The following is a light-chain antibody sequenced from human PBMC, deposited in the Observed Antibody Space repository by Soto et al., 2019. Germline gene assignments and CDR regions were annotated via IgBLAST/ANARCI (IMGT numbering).Light chain of an antibody. V-gene: IGKV3-15*01. CDR2: YTS. CDR1: QSLTSN. J-gene: IGKJ4*01. CDR3: QQYNHWPRMLS. Sequence: EILLTQSPVTLSVSPGARATLSCRASQSLTSNLAWYQQRPGQAPRLLIYYTSTRATDVPARFSGSGSGTEFTLTIASLQSEDFAVYYCQQYNHWPRMLSFGGGTRVEL.